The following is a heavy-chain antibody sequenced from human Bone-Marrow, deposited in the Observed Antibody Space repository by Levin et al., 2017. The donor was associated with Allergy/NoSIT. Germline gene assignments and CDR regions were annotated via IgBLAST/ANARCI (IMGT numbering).Heavy chain of an antibody. Sequence: HAGGSLRLSCIVSEFTVSNNYMSWVRQAPGKGLEWVSTIYSSGVTNYADSVKGRFIISRDKSKNTLYLQMNRLRDEDTAVYYCSRKTDSSPPGDYWGQGTLVTVSS. V-gene: IGHV3-53*01. CDR1: EFTVSNNY. D-gene: IGHD6-13*01. CDR2: IYSSGVT. J-gene: IGHJ4*02. CDR3: SRKTDSSPPGDY.